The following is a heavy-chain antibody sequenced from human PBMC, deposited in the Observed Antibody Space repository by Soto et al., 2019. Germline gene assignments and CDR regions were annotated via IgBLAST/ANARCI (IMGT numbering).Heavy chain of an antibody. CDR3: ARGLSYFSSGWKPTSYYYGMDV. D-gene: IGHD6-19*01. CDR1: GFTFSSYG. J-gene: IGHJ6*02. V-gene: IGHV3-33*01. CDR2: IWYDGSNK. Sequence: GGSLRLSCAASGFTFSSYGMHWVRQAPGNGLEWVAVIWYDGSNKYYADSVKGRFTISRDNSKNTLYLQMNSLRAEDTAVYYCARGLSYFSSGWKPTSYYYGMDVWGQGTTVTVSS.